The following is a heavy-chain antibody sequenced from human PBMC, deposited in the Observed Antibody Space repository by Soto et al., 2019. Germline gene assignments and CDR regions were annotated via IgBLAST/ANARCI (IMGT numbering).Heavy chain of an antibody. CDR1: GFTVSSNY. CDR3: STLWWDSSGYYAFDI. J-gene: IGHJ3*02. Sequence: GGSLRLSCAASGFTVSSNYMSWVRQAPGKGLEWVSVIYSGGSTYYADSVKGRFTISRDNSKNTLYLQMNSLRAEDTAVYYCSTLWWDSSGYYAFDIWGQGTMVTVSS. CDR2: IYSGGST. V-gene: IGHV3-53*01. D-gene: IGHD3-22*01.